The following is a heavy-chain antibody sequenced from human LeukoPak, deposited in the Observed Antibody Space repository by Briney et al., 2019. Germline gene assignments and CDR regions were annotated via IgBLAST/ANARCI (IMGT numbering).Heavy chain of an antibody. Sequence: SVKVSYKASGGTFSSYAISWVRQAPGQGLEWMGRIIPILGIANYAQKFQGRVTITADKSTSTAYMELSSLRSEDTAVYYCARLLQYYYDSLPWDWGQGTLVTVSS. V-gene: IGHV1-69*04. J-gene: IGHJ4*02. CDR3: ARLLQYYYDSLPWD. CDR1: GGTFSSYA. D-gene: IGHD3-22*01. CDR2: IIPILGIA.